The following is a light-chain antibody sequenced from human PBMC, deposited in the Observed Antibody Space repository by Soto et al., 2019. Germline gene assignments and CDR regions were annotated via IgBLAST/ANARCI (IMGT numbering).Light chain of an antibody. J-gene: IGKJ1*01. CDR3: QRYNSYSEA. Sequence: DIQMTQSPSTLSGSVGDRVTITCRASRTISSWLAWYQQKPGKAPKLLIYKASTLKSGVPSRFSGSGSGTEFTLTISSLQPDDFATYYCQRYNSYSEAFGQGTKVDIK. CDR1: RTISSW. V-gene: IGKV1-5*03. CDR2: KAS.